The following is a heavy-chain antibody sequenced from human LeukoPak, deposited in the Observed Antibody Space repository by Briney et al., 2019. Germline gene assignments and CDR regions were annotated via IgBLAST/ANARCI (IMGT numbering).Heavy chain of an antibody. CDR3: TREEESYYYMDV. J-gene: IGHJ6*03. CDR2: IRSKPYGGTT. Sequence: GGSLRLSCTASGFTFADYAMSWVRQAPRKGLEWVGFIRSKPYGGTTEYAASVKGRFTISRDDSKSIAYLQMNSLKAEDTAIYYCTREEESYYYMDVWGKVITVTVSS. V-gene: IGHV3-49*04. CDR1: GFTFADYA.